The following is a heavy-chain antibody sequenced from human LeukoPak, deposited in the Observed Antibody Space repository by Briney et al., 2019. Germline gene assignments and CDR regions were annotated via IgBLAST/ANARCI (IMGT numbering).Heavy chain of an antibody. D-gene: IGHD4-17*01. CDR1: GYTFTDYY. CDR2: INPNSGGS. J-gene: IGHJ4*02. V-gene: IGHV1-2*06. Sequence: ASVKVSCKASGYTFTDYYMRWVRQAPGQGLEWVGRINPNSGGSNYAQKFRGRVTMTGDTSISTAYMELNRLRSDDAAVYYCARGSGYGDSPGLHWGQGTLVTVSS. CDR3: ARGSGYGDSPGLH.